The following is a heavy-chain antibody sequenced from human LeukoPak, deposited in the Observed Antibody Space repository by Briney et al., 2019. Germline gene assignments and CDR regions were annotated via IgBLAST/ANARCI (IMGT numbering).Heavy chain of an antibody. D-gene: IGHD3-16*01. CDR3: AKDLEVWGMTTSYFDY. V-gene: IGHV3-30*02. CDR1: GFTFSSYG. CDR2: IRYDGSNK. J-gene: IGHJ4*02. Sequence: GRSLRLSFAASGFTFSSYGMHWVRQAPGKGLEWVAFIRYDGSNKYYADSVKGRFTISRGNSKNTLYLQMNSLRAEDTAVYYCAKDLEVWGMTTSYFDYWGQGTLVTVSS.